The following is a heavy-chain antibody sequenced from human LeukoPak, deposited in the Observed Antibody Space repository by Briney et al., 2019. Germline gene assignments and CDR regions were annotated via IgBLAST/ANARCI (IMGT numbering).Heavy chain of an antibody. D-gene: IGHD3-22*01. CDR2: IYPGDSDT. V-gene: IGHV5-51*01. CDR1: GSNFTSYW. CDR3: ARLDSSGYYYYGMDV. Sequence: GESLKISFKGSGSNFTSYWIGWVRQMPGKGLEWMGIIYPGDSDTRYNPSLQGQVTISADKSISTAYLQWSSLKASDTAMYYCARLDSSGYYYYGMDVWGQGTTVTVSS. J-gene: IGHJ6*02.